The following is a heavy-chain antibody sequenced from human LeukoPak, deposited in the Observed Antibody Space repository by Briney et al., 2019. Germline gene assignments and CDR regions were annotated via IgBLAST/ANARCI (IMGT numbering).Heavy chain of an antibody. D-gene: IGHD2-21*01. CDR3: ARDCGGDCYYDY. J-gene: IGHJ4*02. CDR2: ISGSGGST. V-gene: IGHV3-23*01. Sequence: QPGXSLRLSCAASGFTFSSYAMSWVRQAPGKGLEWVSAISGSGGSTYYADSVKGRFTISRDNSKNTLYLQMNSLRAEDTAVYYCARDCGGDCYYDYWGQGTLVTVSS. CDR1: GFTFSSYA.